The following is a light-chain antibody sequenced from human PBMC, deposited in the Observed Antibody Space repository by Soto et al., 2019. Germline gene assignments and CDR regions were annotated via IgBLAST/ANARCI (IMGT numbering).Light chain of an antibody. CDR3: LHYNSYSRT. Sequence: DIQMTQSPSTLSASVGDRVTITCRASQSISSWLAWYQQKPGKAPKLLIFDAVSLESGVPSRFRGSESGTEFNLTISSLQPGDFASYYCLHYNSYSRTFGQGTKVEIK. J-gene: IGKJ1*01. CDR2: DAV. V-gene: IGKV1-5*01. CDR1: QSISSW.